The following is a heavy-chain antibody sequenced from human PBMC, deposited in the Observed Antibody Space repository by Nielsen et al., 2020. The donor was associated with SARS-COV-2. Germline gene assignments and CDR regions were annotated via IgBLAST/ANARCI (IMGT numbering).Heavy chain of an antibody. D-gene: IGHD3-3*01. CDR2: INPSGSGT. J-gene: IGHJ6*03. Sequence: GGSLRLSCSASGFTFSSTWMDWVRQAPGQGLVWVSRINPSGSGTAYADSVKGRFAVSRDNAENTMVLQIHSLRAEDTAVYYCAGGADFWSGTQKYYMDVWGKGTTVTVSS. V-gene: IGHV3-74*01. CDR3: AGGADFWSGTQKYYMDV. CDR1: GFTFSSTW.